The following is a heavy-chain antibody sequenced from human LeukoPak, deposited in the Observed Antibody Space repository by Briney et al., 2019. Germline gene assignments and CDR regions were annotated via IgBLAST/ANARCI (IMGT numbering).Heavy chain of an antibody. CDR2: IWHDGSNK. V-gene: IGHV3-33*06. Sequence: PGTSLRLSCAASGFTFSSYGMHWVRQAPGKGLEWVAVIWHDGSNKYYADSVKGRFTISRDNSKNTLYLQVDSLRAEDTGLYYCAKDTTQSRGYFDYWGQGTLVTVSS. CDR1: GFTFSSYG. D-gene: IGHD1-1*01. CDR3: AKDTTQSRGYFDY. J-gene: IGHJ4*03.